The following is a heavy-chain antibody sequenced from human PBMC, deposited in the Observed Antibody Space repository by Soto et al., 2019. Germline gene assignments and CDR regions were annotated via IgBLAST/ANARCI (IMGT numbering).Heavy chain of an antibody. CDR2: ISAYNGNT. D-gene: IGHD6-19*01. J-gene: IGHJ2*01. CDR1: GYTFTSYG. V-gene: IGHV1-18*01. CDR3: ARDLAVAGFEGWYFDL. Sequence: QVQLVQCGAEVKKPGASVKVSCKASGYTFTSYGISWVRQAPGQGLEWMGWISAYNGNTNYAQKLQGRVTMTTDTSTSTAYMELRSLRSHDTAVYYCARDLAVAGFEGWYFDLWGRGTLVTVSS.